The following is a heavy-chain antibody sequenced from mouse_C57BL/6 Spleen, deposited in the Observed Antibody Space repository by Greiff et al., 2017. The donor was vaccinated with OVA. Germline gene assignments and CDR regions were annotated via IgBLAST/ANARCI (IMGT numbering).Heavy chain of an antibody. J-gene: IGHJ4*01. Sequence: VQLQQPGAELVMPGASVKLSCKASGYTFTSYWMHWVKQRPGQGLEWIGEIDPSDSYTNYNQKFKGKSTLTVDKSSSTAYMQLSSLTSEDSAVYYCARGASNYVGDYWGQGTSVTVSS. CDR2: IDPSDSYT. CDR3: ARGASNYVGDY. V-gene: IGHV1-69*01. CDR1: GYTFTSYW. D-gene: IGHD2-5*01.